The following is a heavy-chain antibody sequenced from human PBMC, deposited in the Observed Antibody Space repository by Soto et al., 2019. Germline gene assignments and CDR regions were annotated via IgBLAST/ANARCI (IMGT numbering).Heavy chain of an antibody. CDR1: GGSISSGGYS. CDR2: IYHSGST. Sequence: SETLSLTCAVSGGSISSGGYSWSWIRQPPGKGLEWIGYIYHSGSTYYNPSLKSRVTISVDRSKNQFSLKLSSVTAADTAVYYCARVGDVRGAPYFDYWGQGTLVTVSS. V-gene: IGHV4-30-2*01. D-gene: IGHD3-16*01. J-gene: IGHJ4*02. CDR3: ARVGDVRGAPYFDY.